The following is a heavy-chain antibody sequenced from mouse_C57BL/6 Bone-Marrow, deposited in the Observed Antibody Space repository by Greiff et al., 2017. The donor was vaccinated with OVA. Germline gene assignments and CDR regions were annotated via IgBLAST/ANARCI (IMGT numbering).Heavy chain of an antibody. CDR2: ISYDGSN. Sequence: EVKLQESGPGLVKPSQSLSLTCSVTGYSITSGYYWNWIRHFPGNKLEWMGYISYDGSNNYNPSLKNRISITRDTSKNQFFLKLNSVTTEDTATYYCARDGYYGKDYWGQGTTLTVSS. D-gene: IGHD1-1*01. CDR3: ARDGYYGKDY. V-gene: IGHV3-6*01. J-gene: IGHJ2*01. CDR1: GYSITSGYY.